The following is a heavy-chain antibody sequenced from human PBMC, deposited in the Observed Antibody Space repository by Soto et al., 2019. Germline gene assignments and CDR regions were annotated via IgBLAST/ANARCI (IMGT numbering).Heavy chain of an antibody. V-gene: IGHV3-33*01. CDR1: GFSLSGKA. CDR2: IWYDGSNK. Sequence: QVQLVESGGGGVQLGGSLGPSCPGPGFSLSGKAMNWARRPPGKGLEWGAVIWYDGSNKYYPDSVKGRFTISRDNSKNTLYLQMNSLRAEDTAVYYCARDQGDAFDIWGQGTMVTVSS. J-gene: IGHJ3*02. CDR3: ARDQGDAFDI.